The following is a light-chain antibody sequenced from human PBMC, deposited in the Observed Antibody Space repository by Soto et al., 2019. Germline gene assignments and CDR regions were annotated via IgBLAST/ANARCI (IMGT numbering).Light chain of an antibody. CDR3: QQSYSTTWT. V-gene: IGKV1-9*01. Sequence: IQLTQSPSSLSASVGDRVTITCRASQDIAIYLAWYQQKPGEAPKLLIYAASTLYGGVPSRFSGSGSGTDFALTITSLQAEDFATYYCQQSYSTTWTFGQGTKVDIK. J-gene: IGKJ1*01. CDR1: QDIAIY. CDR2: AAS.